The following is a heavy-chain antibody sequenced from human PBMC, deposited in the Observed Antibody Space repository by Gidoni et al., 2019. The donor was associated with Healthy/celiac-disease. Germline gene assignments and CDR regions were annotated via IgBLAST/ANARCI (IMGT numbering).Heavy chain of an antibody. D-gene: IGHD3-3*01. J-gene: IGHJ5*02. CDR3: ARGRTIFGVVTIPNWFDP. CDR2: ISAYNGNT. Sequence: QFQLVQSGAEVQKTEASVKVSCKASGYTFTSYGISWVRQAPGQGLEWMGRISAYNGNTNYAQKLQGRFTMTTDTSTSTAYMELRSLRSDDTAVYYCARGRTIFGVVTIPNWFDPWGQGTLVTVSS. V-gene: IGHV1-18*01. CDR1: GYTFTSYG.